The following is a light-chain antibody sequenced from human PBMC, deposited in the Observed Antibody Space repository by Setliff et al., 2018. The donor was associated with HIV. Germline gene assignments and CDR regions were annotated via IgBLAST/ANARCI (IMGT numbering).Light chain of an antibody. CDR1: QTINTW. CDR3: QQYDTYPWT. V-gene: IGKV1-5*03. CDR2: KAS. J-gene: IGKJ1*01. Sequence: DIQMTQSPSTASAFVGDSVTITCRASQTINTWLAWYQQKPGGAPIVLIYKASSLHSEVPLRFSGSGSGTEFTLTINNLQPDDSAMYYCQQYDTYPWTFGQGTKVDIK.